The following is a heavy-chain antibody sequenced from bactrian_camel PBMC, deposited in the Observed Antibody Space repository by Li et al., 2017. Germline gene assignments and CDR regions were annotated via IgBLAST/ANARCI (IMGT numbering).Heavy chain of an antibody. J-gene: IGHJ4*01. CDR1: YTRRPNY. D-gene: IGHD6*01. Sequence: HVQLVESGGGSVQAGGSLRLSCTYTRRPNYVTWFRQGPGNGREGVAHISSGGGLTRYADSVKGRFTISKDTAKNTLYLVMNSLKPEDTAMYYCAADLCSWFESIGPQNWGQGTQVTVS. CDR3: AADLCSWFESIGPQN. V-gene: IGHV3S33*01. CDR2: ISSGGGLT.